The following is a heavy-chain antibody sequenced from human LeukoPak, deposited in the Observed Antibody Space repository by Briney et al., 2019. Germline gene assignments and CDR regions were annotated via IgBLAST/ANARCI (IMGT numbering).Heavy chain of an antibody. Sequence: GASVKVSCKASRYTFTCYYMHWVRQAPGQGREWMGRINPNSGGTHYAQKGQGSVTMTRDTSISTAYMELSRLRSDATAVYYCARDQWELRGIDYWGQGTLVTVSS. V-gene: IGHV1-2*06. CDR1: RYTFTCYY. CDR3: ARDQWELRGIDY. CDR2: INPNSGGT. J-gene: IGHJ4*02. D-gene: IGHD1-26*01.